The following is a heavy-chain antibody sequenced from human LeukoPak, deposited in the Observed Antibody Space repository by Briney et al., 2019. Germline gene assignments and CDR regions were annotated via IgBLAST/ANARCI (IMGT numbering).Heavy chain of an antibody. CDR1: GFTFSSYA. D-gene: IGHD3-22*01. CDR3: AREEYDRNYYFDY. J-gene: IGHJ4*02. CDR2: ISYDGSNK. V-gene: IGHV3-30-3*01. Sequence: PGGSLRLSCAASGFTFSSYAMHWVRQAPGKGLEWVAVISYDGSNKYYADSVKGRFTISRDNSKNTLYLQMNSLRAEDTAVYYCAREEYDRNYYFDYWGQGTLVTVSS.